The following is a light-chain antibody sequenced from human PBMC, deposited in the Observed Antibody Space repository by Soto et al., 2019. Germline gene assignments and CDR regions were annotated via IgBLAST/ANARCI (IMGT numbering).Light chain of an antibody. CDR3: QQYNNWPRGLT. CDR2: GAS. V-gene: IGKV3-15*01. J-gene: IGKJ4*01. CDR1: QSVSSN. Sequence: EIVMTQSPATLSVSPGERATLSCRASQSVSSNLAWYQQKPGQAPRLLIYGASTRATGIPARFSGSGPGTEFTLTISSLQSEDFAVYYCQQYNNWPRGLTFGGGTKVEIK.